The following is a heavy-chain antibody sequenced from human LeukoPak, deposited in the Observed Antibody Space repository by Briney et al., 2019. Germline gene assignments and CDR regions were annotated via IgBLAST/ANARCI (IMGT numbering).Heavy chain of an antibody. CDR3: AGFSRYYYYGMDV. CDR2: ISYDGSNK. Sequence: PGRSLRLSCAASGFTFSSYGMHWVRQAPGKGLEWVAVISYDGSNKYYADSVKGRFTISRDNSKNTLYLQMNSLRAEDTAVYYCAGFSRYYYYGMDVGGQGTTVTVSS. J-gene: IGHJ6*02. CDR1: GFTFSSYG. V-gene: IGHV3-30*03.